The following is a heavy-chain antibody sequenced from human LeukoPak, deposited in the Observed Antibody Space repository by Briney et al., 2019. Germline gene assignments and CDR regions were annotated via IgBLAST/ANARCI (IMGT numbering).Heavy chain of an antibody. CDR1: GGTFSSYA. CDR3: ARERGRLRFLEWFFDY. V-gene: IGHV1-69*05. D-gene: IGHD3-3*01. CDR2: IIPIFGTA. J-gene: IGHJ4*02. Sequence: SVKVSCKASGGTFSSYAISWVRQAPGQGLGWMGRIIPIFGTANYAQKFQGRVTITTAESTSTAYMEPSSLRSEDTAVYYCARERGRLRFLEWFFDYWGQGTLVTVSS.